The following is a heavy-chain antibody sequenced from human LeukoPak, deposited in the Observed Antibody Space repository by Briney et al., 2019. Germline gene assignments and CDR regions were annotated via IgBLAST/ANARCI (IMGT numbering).Heavy chain of an antibody. V-gene: IGHV3-23*01. CDR3: AIKGGYYDFWSGYLDY. Sequence: PGGSLRLSCAASGFTFSSYAMSWVRQAPGQGLEWVSAISGSGGSTYYADSVKGRFTISRDNSKNTLYLQMNSLRAEDTAVYYCAIKGGYYDFWSGYLDYWGQGTLVTVSS. D-gene: IGHD3-3*01. CDR2: ISGSGGST. J-gene: IGHJ4*02. CDR1: GFTFSSYA.